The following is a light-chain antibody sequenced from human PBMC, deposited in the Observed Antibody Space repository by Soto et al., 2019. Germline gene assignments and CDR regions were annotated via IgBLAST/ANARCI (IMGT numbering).Light chain of an antibody. CDR3: AAWDDSLSGFYV. CDR2: RNN. Sequence: QAVVTQPPSASGTPGQRVTISCSGSSSNIGSNYVYWYQQLPGTAPKLLIYRNNQRPSGVPDRFSGSKSGTSASLAISGLRSEDEADDYCAAWDDSLSGFYVFGTGTKVTVL. V-gene: IGLV1-47*01. J-gene: IGLJ1*01. CDR1: SSNIGSNY.